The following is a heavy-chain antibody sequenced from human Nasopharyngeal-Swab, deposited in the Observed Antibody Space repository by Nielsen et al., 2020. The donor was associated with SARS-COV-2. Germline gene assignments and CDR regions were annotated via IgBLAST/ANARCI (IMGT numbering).Heavy chain of an antibody. CDR3: IRDLAGAYGS. CDR2: ISSDGSDK. V-gene: IGHV3-30*03. D-gene: IGHD4-17*01. J-gene: IGHJ5*02. CDR1: RFSFSSWP. Sequence: GGSLRLSCAASRFSFSSWPMHWVRQAPGKGLEWVTVISSDGSDKQYADSVKGRFTISRDNVQNTLYLQMHSLKAEDTAFYFCIRDLAGAYGSWGQGTLVTVSS.